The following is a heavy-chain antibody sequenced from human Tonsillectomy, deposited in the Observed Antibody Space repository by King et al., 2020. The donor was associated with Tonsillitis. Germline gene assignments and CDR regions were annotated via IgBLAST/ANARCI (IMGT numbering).Heavy chain of an antibody. CDR3: ARDEGARGYSYGYFDS. D-gene: IGHD5-18*01. CDR1: GDSINSFY. CDR2: IYYTGTT. V-gene: IGHV4-59*01. Sequence: QLQESGPGLVKPSETLSLTCTVSGDSINSFYWSWIRQPPGRGLEWIGFIYYTGTTNYNPSLKSRVTISLDTSKNQFSLRLRSVTAADTAVYYCARDEGARGYSYGYFDSWGQGTLVTVSS. J-gene: IGHJ5*01.